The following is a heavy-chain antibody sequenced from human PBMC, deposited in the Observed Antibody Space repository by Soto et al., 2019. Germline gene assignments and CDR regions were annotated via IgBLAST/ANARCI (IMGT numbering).Heavy chain of an antibody. CDR3: ARDVGYNWNYGRFDP. D-gene: IGHD1-7*01. J-gene: IGHJ5*02. Sequence: GGSLRLSCAASGFTFSSYSMNWVRQAPGKGLEWVSSISSSSCYIYYADSVKGRFTISRDNAKNSLYLQMNSLRAEDTAVYYCARDVGYNWNYGRFDPWGQGTLVTVSS. CDR1: GFTFSSYS. CDR2: ISSSSCYI. V-gene: IGHV3-21*01.